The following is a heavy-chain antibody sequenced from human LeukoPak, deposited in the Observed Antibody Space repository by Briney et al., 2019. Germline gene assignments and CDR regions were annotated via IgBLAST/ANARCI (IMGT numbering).Heavy chain of an antibody. CDR3: AKAAHYYGSGMGAFDI. CDR1: GFSFSSYG. V-gene: IGHV3-30*02. D-gene: IGHD3-10*01. CDR2: IRYDGSNK. J-gene: IGHJ3*02. Sequence: GGSLRLSCAASGFSFSSYGMHWVRQAPGKGLEWVAFIRYDGSNKYYADSVKGRFTNSRDNSKNPLYLQMNSRRAEDTAVYYCAKAAHYYGSGMGAFDIWGQGTMVTVSS.